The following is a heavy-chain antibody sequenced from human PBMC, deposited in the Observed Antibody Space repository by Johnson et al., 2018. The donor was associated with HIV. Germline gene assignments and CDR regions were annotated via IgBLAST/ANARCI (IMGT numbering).Heavy chain of an antibody. CDR1: GFTFSNYA. D-gene: IGHD2-8*02. CDR3: TTGLYWNDAFNV. CDR2: LKSKSDGGTI. V-gene: IGHV3-15*01. Sequence: VQLVESGGGLVQPGGSLRLSCAASGFTFSNYAMSWVRQAPGKGLEWVGRLKSKSDGGTIDYAAPVKGRFTISRDGSKNTLYLHMNSLKTEDTGVYYCTTGLYWNDAFNVWGQGTVVSVSS. J-gene: IGHJ3*01.